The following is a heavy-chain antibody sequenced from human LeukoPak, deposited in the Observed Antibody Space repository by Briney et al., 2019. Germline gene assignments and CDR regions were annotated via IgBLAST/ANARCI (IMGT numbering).Heavy chain of an antibody. J-gene: IGHJ4*02. CDR3: ARHKWDSSLDY. CDR1: GGSISSYY. Sequence: PSETLSLTCTVSGGSISSYYWSWIRQPPGKGLEWIGYIHYTGSTNYNPSLKSRVTISVNTSKNQFSLGLSSVTAADTAVYYCARHKWDSSLDYWGQGALVTVSS. V-gene: IGHV4-59*08. D-gene: IGHD3-22*01. CDR2: IHYTGST.